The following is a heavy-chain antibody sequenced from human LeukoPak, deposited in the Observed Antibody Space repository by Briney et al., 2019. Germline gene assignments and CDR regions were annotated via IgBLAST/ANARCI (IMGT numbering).Heavy chain of an antibody. J-gene: IGHJ4*02. CDR1: GGSISSYY. V-gene: IGHV4-59*08. CDR2: IYYTGST. Sequence: SETLSLTCTVSGGSISSYYWSWIRQPPGKGLEWIGNIYYTGSTNYNPSLKSRVTISLDTSKNQFSLKLSSVTAADTAVYYCATLSTVVTPFYFDYWGQGTLVTVSS. D-gene: IGHD4-23*01. CDR3: ATLSTVVTPFYFDY.